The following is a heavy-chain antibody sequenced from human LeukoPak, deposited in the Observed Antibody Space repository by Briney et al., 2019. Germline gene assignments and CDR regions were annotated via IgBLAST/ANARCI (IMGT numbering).Heavy chain of an antibody. CDR3: ARGHHYYDSSGQTYYFDY. CDR2: IYYSGST. D-gene: IGHD3-22*01. Sequence: SETLSLTCTVSGGSISSYYWSWIRQPPGKGLEWIGYIYYSGSTNYNPSLKSRVTISVDMSKNQFSLKLSSVTAADTAVYYCARGHHYYDSSGQTYYFDYWGQGTLVTVSS. J-gene: IGHJ4*02. CDR1: GGSISSYY. V-gene: IGHV4-59*01.